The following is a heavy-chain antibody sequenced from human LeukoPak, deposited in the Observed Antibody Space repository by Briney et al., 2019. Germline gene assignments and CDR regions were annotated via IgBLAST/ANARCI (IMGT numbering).Heavy chain of an antibody. V-gene: IGHV4-59*01. CDR2: IYYSGST. J-gene: IGHJ4*02. CDR3: ARWRSGSSEFDY. D-gene: IGHD6-19*01. Sequence: PSETLSLTCTVSGGSISSYYWSWIRQPPGKGLEWIGYIYYSGSTNYNPSLKSRVTISVDTSKNQFSLKLSSVTAADTAVYYCARWRSGSSEFDYWGQGTLVTVSS. CDR1: GGSISSYY.